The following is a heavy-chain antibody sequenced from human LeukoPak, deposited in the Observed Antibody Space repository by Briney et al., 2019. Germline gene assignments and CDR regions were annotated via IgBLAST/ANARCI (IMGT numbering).Heavy chain of an antibody. CDR2: INPNSGGT. D-gene: IGHD4-11*01. V-gene: IGHV1-2*02. CDR3: ARESTVTRYNWFDP. CDR1: GYTFTGYY. J-gene: IGHJ5*02. Sequence: ASVKVFCKASGYTFTGYYMHWVRQAPGQGLEWMGWINPNSGGTNYAQKFQGRVTMTRDTSISTAYMELSRLRSDDTAVYYCARESTVTRYNWFDPWGQGTLVTVSS.